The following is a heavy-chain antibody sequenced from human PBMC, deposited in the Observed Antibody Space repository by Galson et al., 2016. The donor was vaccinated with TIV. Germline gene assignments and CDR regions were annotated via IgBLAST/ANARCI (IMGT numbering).Heavy chain of an antibody. J-gene: IGHJ3*02. CDR2: IYTSGST. Sequence: ETLSLTCTVSGGFINGDYWSWIRQPAGKGLEWIGRIYTSGSTKYNPSLKGRVSMSVDTSKNQLSMKVNSVTAPDTAMYYCARTRLPATTGAFDIWGQGTMVTVSS. CDR3: ARTRLPATTGAFDI. D-gene: IGHD1-1*01. CDR1: GGFINGDY. V-gene: IGHV4-4*07.